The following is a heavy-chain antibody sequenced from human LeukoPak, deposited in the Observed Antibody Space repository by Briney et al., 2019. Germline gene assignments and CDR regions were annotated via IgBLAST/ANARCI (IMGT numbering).Heavy chain of an antibody. D-gene: IGHD3-10*01. J-gene: IGHJ5*02. V-gene: IGHV4-31*03. Sequence: PSETLSLTCTVSGGPISSGGYYWSWIRQHPGKGLEWIGYIHHSGSTYYNPSLKSRLIISLDTSKNQFSLKLNSVTAADTAVYYCANYGSGSYRFDPWGQGTLVTVSS. CDR1: GGPISSGGYY. CDR3: ANYGSGSYRFDP. CDR2: IHHSGST.